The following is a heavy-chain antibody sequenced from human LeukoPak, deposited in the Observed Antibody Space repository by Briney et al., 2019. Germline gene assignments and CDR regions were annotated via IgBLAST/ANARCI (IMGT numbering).Heavy chain of an antibody. CDR3: ATNPRWLQSRGFDY. CDR2: FDPEDGET. D-gene: IGHD5-24*01. Sequence: EASVKVSCKVSGYTLTELSMHWVRQAPGKGLEWMGGFDPEDGETIYAQKFQGRVTMTEDTSTDTAYMELSSLRSEDTAVYYCATNPRWLQSRGFDYWGQGTLVTVSS. CDR1: GYTLTELS. V-gene: IGHV1-24*01. J-gene: IGHJ4*02.